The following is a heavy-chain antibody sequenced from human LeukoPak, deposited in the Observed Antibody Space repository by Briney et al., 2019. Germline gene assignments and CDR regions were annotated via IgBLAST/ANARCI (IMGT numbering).Heavy chain of an antibody. D-gene: IGHD2-2*02. CDR3: AALPAAIDY. J-gene: IGHJ4*02. CDR2: ISGSGGST. V-gene: IGHV3-23*01. Sequence: GGSLRLSCAASGFTFSSYAMSWVRQAPGRGREWVSAISGSGGSTYYADSLKGRFTISRDNSKNTLYLQINTLRAEDTAVYYCAALPAAIDYWGQGTLVTVSS. CDR1: GFTFSSYA.